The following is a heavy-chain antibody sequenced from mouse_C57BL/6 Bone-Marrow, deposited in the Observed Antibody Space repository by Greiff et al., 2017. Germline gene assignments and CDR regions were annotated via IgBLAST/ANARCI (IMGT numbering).Heavy chain of an antibody. CDR3: ARRYGNWGFAY. V-gene: IGHV1-81*01. J-gene: IGHJ3*01. CDR2: IYPRSGNT. Sequence: VQLQQSGAELARPGASVKLSCKASGYTFTSYGISWVKQRTGQGLEWIGEIYPRSGNTYYNEKFKGKATLTADKSSSTAYMERRSLTSEDSAVDFCARRYGNWGFAYWGQGTLVTVSA. D-gene: IGHD2-10*02. CDR1: GYTFTSYG.